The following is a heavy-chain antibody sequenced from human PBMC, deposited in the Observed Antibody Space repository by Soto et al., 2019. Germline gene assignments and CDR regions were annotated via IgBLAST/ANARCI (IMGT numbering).Heavy chain of an antibody. CDR2: IYYSGST. D-gene: IGHD6-19*01. J-gene: IGHJ5*02. V-gene: IGHV4-39*01. Sequence: SETLSLTCTVYGGSIGSSSYYWGWIRQPPGKGLEWIGSIYYSGSTYYNPSLKSRVTISVDTSKNQFSLKLSSVTAADTAVYYCARCSVAGTGGNWFDPWGQGTLVTVSS. CDR1: GGSIGSSSYY. CDR3: ARCSVAGTGGNWFDP.